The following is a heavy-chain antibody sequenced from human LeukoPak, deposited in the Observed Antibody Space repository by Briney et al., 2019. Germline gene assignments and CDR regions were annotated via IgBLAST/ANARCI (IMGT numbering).Heavy chain of an antibody. CDR1: GGSISSYY. J-gene: IGHJ4*02. D-gene: IGHD1-26*01. Sequence: PSETLSLTCIVSGGSISSYYWSWIRQPPGKGLEWIGYIYYSGSTNYNPSLKSRVTISVDTSKNQFSLKLSSVTAADTAVYYCAGGGATNDYWGQGTLVTVSS. CDR3: AGGGATNDY. CDR2: IYYSGST. V-gene: IGHV4-59*08.